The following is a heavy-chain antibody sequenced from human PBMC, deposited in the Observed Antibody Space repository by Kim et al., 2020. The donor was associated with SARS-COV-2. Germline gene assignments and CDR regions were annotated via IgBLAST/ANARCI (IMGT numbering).Heavy chain of an antibody. V-gene: IGHV3-53*01. D-gene: IGHD3-10*01. Sequence: YTESVKGRFTISKANAKNTLYRQMNSLRAEDTAWYYCARDKYYGSGGIDYWGQGTLVTVSS. J-gene: IGHJ4*02. CDR3: ARDKYYGSGGIDY.